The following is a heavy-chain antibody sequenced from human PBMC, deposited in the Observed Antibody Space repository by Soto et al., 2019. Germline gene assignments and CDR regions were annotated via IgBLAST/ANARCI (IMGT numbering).Heavy chain of an antibody. CDR3: ARERTTMIRALDV. V-gene: IGHV3-7*01. Sequence: EVQLVESGGGLVQPGGSLRLSCAASGFTFSSFWMNWVRQAPGKGLEWVANIRQDGSEKYYVDSVKGRFTISRDNGENSLYLQLNTLTSEDTAVYYCARERTTMIRALDVWGPAAGLTVSS. D-gene: IGHD3-10*01. CDR2: IRQDGSEK. J-gene: IGHJ6*02. CDR1: GFTFSSFW.